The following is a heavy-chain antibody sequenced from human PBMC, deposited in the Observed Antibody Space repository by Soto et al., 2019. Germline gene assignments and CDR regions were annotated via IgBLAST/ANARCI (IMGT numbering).Heavy chain of an antibody. Sequence: HDPGQGLEWMGRINPSGGSTRYAQKFQGRVTMTRDTSTSTVYMELSSLSSEDTAVYYCAGALPDASPDFDFLRQGSPVTVTS. D-gene: IGHD2-2*01. CDR3: AGALPDASPDFDF. CDR2: INPSGGST. V-gene: IGHV1-46*01. J-gene: IGHJ4*02.